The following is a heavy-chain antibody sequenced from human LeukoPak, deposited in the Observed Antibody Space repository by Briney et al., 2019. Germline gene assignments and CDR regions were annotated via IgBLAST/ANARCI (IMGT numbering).Heavy chain of an antibody. D-gene: IGHD1-26*01. CDR1: GGSLSGYY. CDR3: ARDRVAPREGMYYGMDV. V-gene: IGHV4-31*11. J-gene: IGHJ6*02. CDR2: IYYTGST. Sequence: SETLSLTCAVYGGSLSGYYWSWIRQRPGKGLEWIGYIYYTGSTYYNPSLKSRVTISVDTSNNQFSLRLPSVTAADTAVYYCARDRVAPREGMYYGMDVWGQGTTVTVSS.